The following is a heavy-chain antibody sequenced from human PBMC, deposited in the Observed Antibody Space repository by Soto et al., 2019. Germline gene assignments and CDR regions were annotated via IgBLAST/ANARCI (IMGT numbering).Heavy chain of an antibody. D-gene: IGHD3-10*01. V-gene: IGHV3-21*01. CDR1: GFMFDIDT. J-gene: IGHJ4*02. CDR3: MRDPPLPAGPDYSXS. Sequence: GGSLRLSCTGSGFMFDIDTMNWVRQAPGKGLEGVSSISKTSEHISYTESVEGRFTISRDNSKKSLYLQMNSLGAGDTAVYFCMRDPPLPAGPDYSXSWGQGVLVXVSS. CDR2: ISKTSEHI.